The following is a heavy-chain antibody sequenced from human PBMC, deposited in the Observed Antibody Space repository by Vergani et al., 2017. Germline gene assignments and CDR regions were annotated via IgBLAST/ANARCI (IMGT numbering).Heavy chain of an antibody. V-gene: IGHV3-48*01. CDR2: IRTTAESGE. D-gene: IGHD5-18*01. CDR1: GFLFNNYP. Sequence: EVQLVESGGGLVPPGGSLRLSCEVSGFLFNNYPMNWVRQSPGKGQGWVSNIRTTAESGEFYADSVKGRFTIPRDDAKRSLYLHMSNLRADDTAVYFCVRDYNYGFDYWGPGTLVTVSP. CDR3: VRDYNYGFDY. J-gene: IGHJ4*02.